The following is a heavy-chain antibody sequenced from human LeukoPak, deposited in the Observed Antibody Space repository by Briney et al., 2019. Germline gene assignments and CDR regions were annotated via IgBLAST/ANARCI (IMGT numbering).Heavy chain of an antibody. CDR2: INPYTGDT. CDR1: GYTFTDYY. J-gene: IGHJ5*02. Sequence: EASVKVSCKASGYTFTDYYIHWVRQAPGQGPEWMGWINPYTGDTRYAQKFQGRVSVTRDTSISTAYMDLSGLRSDDTAVCYCARGRPENYYGSGNTWGQGTPVTVSS. D-gene: IGHD3-10*01. V-gene: IGHV1-2*02. CDR3: ARGRPENYYGSGNT.